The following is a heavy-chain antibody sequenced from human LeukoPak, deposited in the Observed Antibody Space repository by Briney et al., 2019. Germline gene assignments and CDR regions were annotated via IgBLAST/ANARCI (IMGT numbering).Heavy chain of an antibody. CDR3: ASDIYGSQPSDY. D-gene: IGHD3-10*01. CDR1: GGTFRDFA. Sequence: SVKVSCKASGGTFRDFAVSWVRQAPGQGLEWMGGIVPIFDTPNYAQRFEDRVTITTDEATNTAYMELTGLRSEDTAVYYCASDIYGSQPSDYWDQGTLVIVSS. V-gene: IGHV1-69*05. J-gene: IGHJ4*02. CDR2: IVPIFDTP.